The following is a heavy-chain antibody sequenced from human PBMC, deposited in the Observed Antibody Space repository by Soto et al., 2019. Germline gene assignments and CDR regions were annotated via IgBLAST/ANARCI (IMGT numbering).Heavy chain of an antibody. CDR3: ARDTNGLHY. CDR2: INTDGSIT. Sequence: EVQLVESGGGLVQPGGSLRLSCAASGLIFSNYKMNWVSQAPGKGLVWVSRINTDGSITDYADSVKGRFTVSRDNAKNTMYLQMNSLTADDTAVYYCARDTNGLHYWGQGTLVTVSS. V-gene: IGHV3-74*01. CDR1: GLIFSNYK. D-gene: IGHD2-8*01. J-gene: IGHJ4*02.